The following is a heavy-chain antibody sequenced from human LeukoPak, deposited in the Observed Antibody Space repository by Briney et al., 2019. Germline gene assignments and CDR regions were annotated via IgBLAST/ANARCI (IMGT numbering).Heavy chain of an antibody. CDR1: GYTFTSYG. J-gene: IGHJ5*02. D-gene: IGHD3-22*01. V-gene: IGHV1-18*01. CDR2: ISAYNGNT. Sequence: ASVKVSCKASGYTFTSYGISWVRQAPGQGLEWMGWISAYNGNTNYAQKLQGRVTMTTDTSTSTAYMELSSLRSEDTAVYYCARGRYYYDSSGYSGWFDPWGQGTLVTVSS. CDR3: ARGRYYYDSSGYSGWFDP.